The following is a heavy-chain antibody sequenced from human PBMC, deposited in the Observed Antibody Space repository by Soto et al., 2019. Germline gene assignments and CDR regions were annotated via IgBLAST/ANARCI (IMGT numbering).Heavy chain of an antibody. CDR3: ARIRRDGYNFPRWVNYYYYGMDV. CDR1: GGSISSGGYY. V-gene: IGHV4-31*03. D-gene: IGHD5-12*01. CDR2: TYYSGST. J-gene: IGHJ6*02. Sequence: PSETLSLTCTVSGGSISSGGYYWSWIRQHPGKGLEWIGYTYYSGSTYYNPSLKSRVTISVDTSKNQFSLKLSSVTAADTAVYYCARIRRDGYNFPRWVNYYYYGMDVWGQGTTVTVSS.